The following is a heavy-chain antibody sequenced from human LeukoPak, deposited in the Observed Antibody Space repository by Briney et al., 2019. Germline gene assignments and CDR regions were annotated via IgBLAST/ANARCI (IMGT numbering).Heavy chain of an antibody. V-gene: IGHV4-39*01. D-gene: IGHD6-13*01. J-gene: IGHJ4*02. CDR1: GGSISSGNCS. Sequence: SETLSLTCSVSGGSISSGNCSWGWIRQPPGKGLEWIGNIYYSGNTYYNSSLKSRVTIFVDMSKNQLSLKLTSVTVADTAVYYCTRRSYGSSLVYWGQGTLVTVSS. CDR2: IYYSGNT. CDR3: TRRSYGSSLVY.